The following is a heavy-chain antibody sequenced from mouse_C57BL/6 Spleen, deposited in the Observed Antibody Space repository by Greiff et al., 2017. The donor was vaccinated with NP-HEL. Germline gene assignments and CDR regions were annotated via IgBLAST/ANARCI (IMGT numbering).Heavy chain of an antibody. CDR3: AREGLPRFAY. Sequence: EVQLVESGPGLVKPSQSLSLTCSVTGYSITSGYYWNWIRQFPGNKLEWMGYISYDGSNNYNPSLKNRISITRDTSKNQFFLKLNSVTTEDTATYYCAREGLPRFAYWGQGTLVTVSA. V-gene: IGHV3-6*01. CDR2: ISYDGSN. J-gene: IGHJ3*01. CDR1: GYSITSGYY. D-gene: IGHD2-2*01.